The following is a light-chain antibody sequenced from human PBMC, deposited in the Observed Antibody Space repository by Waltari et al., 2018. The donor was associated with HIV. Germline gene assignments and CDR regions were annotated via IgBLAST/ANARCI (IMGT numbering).Light chain of an antibody. CDR2: EVS. CDR1: SDAVGVYND. V-gene: IGLV2-14*01. J-gene: IGLJ2*01. Sequence: SALTQPASVSGSPRQSITTSGTGPSDAVGVYNDVSCYQEPPGKAPKLMIYEVSHRPSGVSNRFSGSKSGNTASLTISGLQAEDEADYYCISYTSSSTLVFGGGTKLTVL. CDR3: ISYTSSSTLV.